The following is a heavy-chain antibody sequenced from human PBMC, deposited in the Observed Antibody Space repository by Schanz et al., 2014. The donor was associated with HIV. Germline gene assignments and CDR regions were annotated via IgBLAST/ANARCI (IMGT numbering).Heavy chain of an antibody. V-gene: IGHV3-7*03. Sequence: EVHLEESGGDLVQRGGSLRLSCAASGFTFGIFWMNWVRQAPGKGLEWVASINQDGSEQYYVDSVKGRFTISRDNSRNILYLQMSNLRAEDTALYYCVTEQYSTISAWGQGALVIVSS. CDR1: GFTFGIFW. CDR2: INQDGSEQ. CDR3: VTEQYSTISA. D-gene: IGHD2-15*01. J-gene: IGHJ5*02.